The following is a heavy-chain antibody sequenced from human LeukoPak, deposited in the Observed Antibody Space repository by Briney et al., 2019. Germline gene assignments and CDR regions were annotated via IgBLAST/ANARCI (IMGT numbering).Heavy chain of an antibody. CDR2: IYYSGST. CDR3: ARTWKTTVTN. Sequence: SETLSLTCTVSGGSISSYYWSWIRQPTGKGLEWIGYIYYSGSTNYNPSLKSRVTISVDTSKNQFSLTLSSVTAADTAVYYCARTWKTTVTNWGQGTLVTVSS. V-gene: IGHV4-59*01. D-gene: IGHD4-17*01. J-gene: IGHJ4*02. CDR1: GGSISSYY.